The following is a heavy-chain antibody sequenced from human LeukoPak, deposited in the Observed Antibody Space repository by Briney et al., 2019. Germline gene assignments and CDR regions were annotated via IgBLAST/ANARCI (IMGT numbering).Heavy chain of an antibody. D-gene: IGHD1-26*01. CDR2: FDPEDGET. CDR3: ATDHGGRSWAAFDI. CDR1: GYTLTELS. Sequence: ASVKVSCKVSGYTLTELSMHWVRQAPGKGLEWMGGFDPEDGETIYAQKFQGRVTMTEDTSTDTAYMELSSLRSEDTAVYYCATDHGGRSWAAFDIWGQGTMVTVSS. J-gene: IGHJ3*02. V-gene: IGHV1-24*01.